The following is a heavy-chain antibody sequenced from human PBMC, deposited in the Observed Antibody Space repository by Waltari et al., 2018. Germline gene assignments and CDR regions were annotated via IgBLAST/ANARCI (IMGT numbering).Heavy chain of an antibody. Sequence: QLQLQESGPRLVRPSETLSLICRFSGVSITSNRPYLAWVRQSPGQGLEWIGTVSYSGTTYIIPSLKSRVSVSRDTSKNQVSLILGSVTAADMAVYYCGTYIGASVGTAAFDVWGQGTMVTVSS. V-gene: IGHV4-39*01. CDR1: GVSITSNRPY. CDR3: GTYIGASVGTAAFDV. D-gene: IGHD5-12*01. CDR2: VSYSGTT. J-gene: IGHJ3*01.